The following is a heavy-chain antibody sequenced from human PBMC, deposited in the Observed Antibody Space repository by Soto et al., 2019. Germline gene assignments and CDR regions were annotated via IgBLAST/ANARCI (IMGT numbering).Heavy chain of an antibody. J-gene: IGHJ4*02. CDR2: IYSGGYT. D-gene: IGHD3-10*01. V-gene: IGHV3-53*05. CDR1: GFTVSNNY. Sequence: PGGSLSLSCAVSGFTVSNNYMSWVRQAPGKGLEGVSVIYSGGYTAYGDSVKGRFTISRDNSKNTLYLQMNSLSYEDTAIYYCARSRSGAVADSFDSWGQGTLVTVSS. CDR3: ARSRSGAVADSFDS.